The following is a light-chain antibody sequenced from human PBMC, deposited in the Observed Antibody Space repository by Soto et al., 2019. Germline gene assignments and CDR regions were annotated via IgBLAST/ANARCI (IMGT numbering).Light chain of an antibody. CDR2: EVS. J-gene: IGLJ1*01. Sequence: QSALTQPASVSGSPGQSITISCTGTSSDVGGYNYVSWYQQHPGKAPKLMIYEVSNRPSGVSNRFSGSKSGNTASLTISGLQAEDEADYYCSSYKSSSTYVFGTGTKRTVL. V-gene: IGLV2-14*01. CDR1: SSDVGGYNY. CDR3: SSYKSSSTYV.